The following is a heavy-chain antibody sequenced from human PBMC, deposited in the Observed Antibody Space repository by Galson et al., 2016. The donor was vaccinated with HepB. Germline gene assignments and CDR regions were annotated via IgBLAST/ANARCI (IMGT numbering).Heavy chain of an antibody. Sequence: SVKVSCKASGYPFTKFAMHWVRQAPGQRLEWMGWINAGCGNTKYSQKIQGRVTITRDTSASTAYMELSSLRSEDTAVYYRARGWVDYWGQGTLVTVSS. CDR2: INAGCGNT. CDR1: GYPFTKFA. J-gene: IGHJ4*02. D-gene: IGHD1-26*01. V-gene: IGHV1-3*01. CDR3: ARGWVDY.